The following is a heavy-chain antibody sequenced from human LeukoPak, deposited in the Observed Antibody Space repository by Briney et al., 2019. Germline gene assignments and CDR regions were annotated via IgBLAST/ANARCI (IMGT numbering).Heavy chain of an antibody. CDR3: ARGLYSSSSNFDY. CDR2: ISYDGSNK. V-gene: IGHV3-30-3*01. D-gene: IGHD6-6*01. Sequence: GGSLRLSCAASGFTSSSYAMHWVRQAPGKGLEWVAVISYDGSNKYYADSVKGRFTISRDNSKNTLYLQMNSLRAEDTAVYYCARGLYSSSSNFDYWGQGTLVTVSS. J-gene: IGHJ4*02. CDR1: GFTSSSYA.